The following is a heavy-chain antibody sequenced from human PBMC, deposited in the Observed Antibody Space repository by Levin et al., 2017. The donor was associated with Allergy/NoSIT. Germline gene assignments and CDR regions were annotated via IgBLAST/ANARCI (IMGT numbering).Heavy chain of an antibody. CDR1: GFTFDDYA. CDR3: AKDIRYNWNYGTGFDP. Sequence: SLKISCAASGFTFDDYAMHWVRQAPGKGLEWVSGISWNSGSIGYADSVKGRFTISRDNAKNSLYLQMNSLRAEDTALYYCAKDIRYNWNYGTGFDPWGQGTLVTVSS. D-gene: IGHD1-7*01. V-gene: IGHV3-9*01. J-gene: IGHJ5*02. CDR2: ISWNSGSI.